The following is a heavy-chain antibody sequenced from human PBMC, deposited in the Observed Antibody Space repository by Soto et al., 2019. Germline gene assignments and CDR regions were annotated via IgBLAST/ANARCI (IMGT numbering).Heavy chain of an antibody. CDR3: ARGDTPMITGMDSFDI. D-gene: IGHD5-18*01. CDR1: GFTFSSYW. Sequence: GGSLRLSCAASGFTFSSYWMSWVRQAPGKGLEWVANIKQDGSEKYYVDSVKGRFTISRDNARKSLYLQMDSLRAEDTAVYFCARGDTPMITGMDSFDIWGQGTMVTVSS. J-gene: IGHJ3*02. V-gene: IGHV3-7*01. CDR2: IKQDGSEK.